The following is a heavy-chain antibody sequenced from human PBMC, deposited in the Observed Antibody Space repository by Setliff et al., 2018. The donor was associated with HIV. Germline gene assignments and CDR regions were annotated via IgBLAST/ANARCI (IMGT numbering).Heavy chain of an antibody. CDR3: VRQAFYYASGTYSHFYMDV. CDR2: IDDSGRT. Sequence: TSETLSLTCTLSDASYSGTNHYWGWIRQPPGKGLEWIGSIDDSGRTYYSPSLKSRVTSSVDPSKIQFPLKLSSVAAADTAVYYCVRQAFYYASGTYSHFYMDVWGKGIAVTVSS. D-gene: IGHD3-10*01. CDR1: DASYSGTNHY. J-gene: IGHJ6*03. V-gene: IGHV4-39*01.